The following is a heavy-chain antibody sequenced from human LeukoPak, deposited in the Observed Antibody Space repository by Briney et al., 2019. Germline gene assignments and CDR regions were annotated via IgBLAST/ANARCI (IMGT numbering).Heavy chain of an antibody. CDR1: GYTFTGHL. CDR3: AREREGLYDILTGYFAY. V-gene: IGHV1-2*02. CDR2: INPKSGGT. D-gene: IGHD3-9*01. J-gene: IGHJ4*02. Sequence: ASVKVSCKASGYTFTGHLIHWVRQAPGQRLEWMGWINPKSGGTTYAQKFQGRVTMTRDTSTSTVYMDLSSLRSDDTAVYFCAREREGLYDILTGYFAYWGQGTLVTVS.